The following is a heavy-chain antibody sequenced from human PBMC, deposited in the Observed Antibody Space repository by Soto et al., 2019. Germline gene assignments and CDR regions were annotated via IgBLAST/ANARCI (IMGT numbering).Heavy chain of an antibody. CDR2: IIPILGIA. Sequence: GASVKVSCKASGGTFSSYAFSWVRQAPGQGLEWMGRIIPILGIANYAQKFQGRVTITADKSTSTAYMELSSLRSEDTAVYYCAKDLGYCSSTSCYGRYYYYGMDVWGQGTTVTVSS. V-gene: IGHV1-69*04. J-gene: IGHJ6*02. CDR3: AKDLGYCSSTSCYGRYYYYGMDV. CDR1: GGTFSSYA. D-gene: IGHD2-2*01.